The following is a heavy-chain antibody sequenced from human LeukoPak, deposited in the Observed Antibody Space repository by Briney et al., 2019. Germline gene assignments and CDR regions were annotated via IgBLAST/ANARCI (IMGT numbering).Heavy chain of an antibody. J-gene: IGHJ6*02. V-gene: IGHV3-7*01. CDR1: GITFSSHW. CDR3: ARNLRPGSSYGYYYGMDV. Sequence: GSLRLSCTASGITFSSHWLSWVRQAAGKGLEWVANIKQDGSEKYYVDSVKGRFTISRDNDKNSLYLQMNSLRAEDTAVYYCARNLRPGSSYGYYYGMDVWGQGTTLTVSS. D-gene: IGHD3-10*01. CDR2: IKQDGSEK.